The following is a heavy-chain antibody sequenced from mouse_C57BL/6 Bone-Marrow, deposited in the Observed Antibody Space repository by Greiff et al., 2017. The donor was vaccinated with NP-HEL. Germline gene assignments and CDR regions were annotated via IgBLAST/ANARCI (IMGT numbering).Heavy chain of an antibody. Sequence: QVQLKESGAELVKPGASVKLSCKASGYTFTEYTIHWVRQRSGQGLEWIGWFYPGSGSIKYNEKFKDKATLTADKSSSTVYMDLSRLTSEDSAVYFCARHGDYFGSSYGYFDVWGTGTTVTVSS. CDR2: FYPGSGSI. J-gene: IGHJ1*03. D-gene: IGHD1-1*01. V-gene: IGHV1-62-2*01. CDR3: ARHGDYFGSSYGYFDV. CDR1: GYTFTEYT.